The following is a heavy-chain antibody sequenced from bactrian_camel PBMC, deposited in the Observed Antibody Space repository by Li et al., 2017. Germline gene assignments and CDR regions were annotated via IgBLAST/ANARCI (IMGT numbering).Heavy chain of an antibody. D-gene: IGHD1*01. Sequence: HVQLVESGGGSVQAGGSLKLSCLVPRDTWRRFPNLCLAWFRQTPGQEREGVAAMYTGFGGGNIYYDDSVKGRFTISQDDDKQTLYLQMNNLKPEDTAMYYCAVDFPRRRAPRLVDVLYLAYKGRGTQVTVS. CDR2: MYTGFGGGNI. CDR1: RDTWRRFP. J-gene: IGHJ4*01. V-gene: IGHV3S1*01.